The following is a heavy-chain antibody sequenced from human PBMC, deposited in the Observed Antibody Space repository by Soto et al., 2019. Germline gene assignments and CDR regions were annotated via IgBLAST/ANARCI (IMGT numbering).Heavy chain of an antibody. Sequence: DVQLVESGGGLIQPGESLRLSYVAFGFTISGKKYVAWVRQAPGKGLEWVSALYDVDGSFYADSVKGRFTTPSDSSKTTVYLSMNDLRPDDTAVYYCATWHEREHAYDLWGQGTTVTVSS. CDR2: LYDVDGS. J-gene: IGHJ6*02. D-gene: IGHD3-16*01. CDR1: GFTISGKKY. CDR3: ATWHEREHAYDL. V-gene: IGHV3-53*01.